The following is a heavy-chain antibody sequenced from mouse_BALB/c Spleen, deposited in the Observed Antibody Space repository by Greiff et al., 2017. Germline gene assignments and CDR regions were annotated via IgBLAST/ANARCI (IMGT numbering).Heavy chain of an antibody. CDR3: LDSSGYY. CDR1: GYTFTSYY. J-gene: IGHJ2*01. V-gene: IGHV1S81*02. Sequence: QVQLQQSGAELVKPGASVKLSCKASGYTFTSYYMYWVKQRPGQGLEWIGEINPSNGGANFNEKFKSKATLTVDKSSSTAYMQLSSLTSEDSAVYYCLDSSGYYWGQGTTLTVSS. CDR2: INPSNGGA. D-gene: IGHD3-2*01.